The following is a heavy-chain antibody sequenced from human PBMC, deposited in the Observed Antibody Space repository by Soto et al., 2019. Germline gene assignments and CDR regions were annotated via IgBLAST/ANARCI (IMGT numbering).Heavy chain of an antibody. CDR1: GGSISGSSYY. CDR3: ARPNAYYLNFDS. V-gene: IGHV4-39*01. Sequence: SETLSLTCTVSGGSISGSSYYWAWIRQPPGKGLEWIGSIYYSGSTYYNPSLKSRVTISVDTSKNQFSLKLSSVTAADTAVYYCARPNAYYLNFDSWGQGTLVTVSS. CDR2: IYYSGST. D-gene: IGHD3-16*01. J-gene: IGHJ4*02.